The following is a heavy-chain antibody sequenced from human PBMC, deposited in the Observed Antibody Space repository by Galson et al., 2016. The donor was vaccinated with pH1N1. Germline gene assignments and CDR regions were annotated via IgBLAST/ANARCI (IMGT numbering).Heavy chain of an antibody. J-gene: IGHJ6*02. CDR2: LYKSGST. Sequence: ETLSLTCSVAGVSISSPYWSWVRQPAGKGLEWIGRLYKSGSTKYNASLKSRVTMSGDTSKNQFSLKLKSVTSADTAVYYCVREDIVVGEGWHHGMDAWVQGTTVTVSS. D-gene: IGHD2-2*01. CDR1: GVSISSPY. CDR3: VREDIVVGEGWHHGMDA. V-gene: IGHV4-4*07.